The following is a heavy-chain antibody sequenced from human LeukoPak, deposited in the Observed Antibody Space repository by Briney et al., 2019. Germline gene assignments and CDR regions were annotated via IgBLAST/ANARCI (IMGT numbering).Heavy chain of an antibody. CDR3: ARDLIAVAAFDY. CDR1: GYSISSGYY. CDR2: IYHSGST. J-gene: IGHJ4*02. Sequence: PETLSLTCAVSGYSISSGYYWGWIRQPPGKGLEWIGSIYHSGSTYYNPSLKSRVTISVDTSKNQFSLKLSSVTAADTAVYYCARDLIAVAAFDYWGQGTLVTVSS. V-gene: IGHV4-38-2*02. D-gene: IGHD6-19*01.